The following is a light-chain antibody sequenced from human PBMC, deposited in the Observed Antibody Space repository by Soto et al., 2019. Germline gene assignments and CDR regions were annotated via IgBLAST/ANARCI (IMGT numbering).Light chain of an antibody. Sequence: QSVLTQPPSVSGAPGQRVTISCTGSSSNIGAGYDVHWYQQRPGTAPKLLIFGNNNRPSGVPDRFSGSKSGTSASLAITGLQAEDEGDYYCQSYDSTLGARYVFGSGTKLTLL. J-gene: IGLJ1*01. CDR3: QSYDSTLGARYV. CDR1: SSNIGAGYD. V-gene: IGLV1-40*01. CDR2: GNN.